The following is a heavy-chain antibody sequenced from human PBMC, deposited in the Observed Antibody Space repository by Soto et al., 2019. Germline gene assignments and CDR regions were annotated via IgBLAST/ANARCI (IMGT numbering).Heavy chain of an antibody. CDR2: IIPMLGMS. Sequence: QVQLVQSGAEVKTPGSSVKVSCRASGDTFNFYTLSWVRQAPGQGLEWMGRIIPMLGMSNYAHKFQGRVTMTADKSLSTAYMGLSSLRPEDTALYYCATSYGSGSVHFDTWGQGTLVPVSS. CDR3: ATSYGSGSVHFDT. V-gene: IGHV1-69*02. D-gene: IGHD3-10*01. J-gene: IGHJ4*02. CDR1: GDTFNFYT.